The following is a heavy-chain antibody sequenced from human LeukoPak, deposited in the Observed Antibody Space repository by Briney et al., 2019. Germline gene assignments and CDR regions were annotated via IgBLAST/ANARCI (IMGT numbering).Heavy chain of an antibody. Sequence: PGGSLRLSCAASGFTFSSYAMSWVRQAPGKGLEWVSAISGSGGSTYYADSVKGRFTISRDNSKNTLYLQMNSLRAEDTAVYYCAKEGITSHQSHYYYYGMYVWGEGTTVTVSS. CDR1: GFTFSSYA. J-gene: IGHJ6*01. D-gene: IGHD2-2*01. CDR2: ISGSGGST. CDR3: AKEGITSHQSHYYYYGMYV. V-gene: IGHV3-23*01.